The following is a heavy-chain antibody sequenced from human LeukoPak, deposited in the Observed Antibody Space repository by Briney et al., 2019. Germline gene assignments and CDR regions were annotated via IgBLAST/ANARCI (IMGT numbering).Heavy chain of an antibody. CDR2: INHSGST. V-gene: IGHV4-34*01. CDR1: GGSFSGYY. Sequence: SETLSLTCAVYGGSFSGYYWSWIRQPPGKGLEWIGEINHSGSTNYNPSLKSRVTISVDTSKNQFSLKLSSVTAADTAVYYCARSGSSGWYDAFDIWGQGTMVTVSP. J-gene: IGHJ3*02. D-gene: IGHD6-19*01. CDR3: ARSGSSGWYDAFDI.